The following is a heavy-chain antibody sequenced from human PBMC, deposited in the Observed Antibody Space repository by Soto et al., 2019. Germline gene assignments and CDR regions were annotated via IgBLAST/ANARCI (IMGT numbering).Heavy chain of an antibody. D-gene: IGHD2-15*01. CDR1: GGSISSGGYY. J-gene: IGHJ6*04. Sequence: PSETLSLTCTVSGGSISSGGYYWSWIRQHPGKGLEWIGYIYYSGSTYYNPSLKSRVTISVDTSKNQFSLKLSSVTAADTAVYYCARVWTEGFCSGGSCPPNVWGKGTTLTVSS. CDR3: ARVWTEGFCSGGSCPPNV. V-gene: IGHV4-31*03. CDR2: IYYSGST.